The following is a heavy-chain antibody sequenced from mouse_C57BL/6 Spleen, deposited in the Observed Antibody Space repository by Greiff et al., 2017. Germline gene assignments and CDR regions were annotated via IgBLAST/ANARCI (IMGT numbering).Heavy chain of an antibody. CDR3: TRRELGGAWFAY. D-gene: IGHD4-1*01. CDR2: IDPETGGT. J-gene: IGHJ3*01. V-gene: IGHV1-15*01. CDR1: GYTFTDYE. Sequence: VQLQQSGAELVRPGASVTLSCKASGYTFTDYEMHWVKQTPVHGLEWIGAIDPETGGTAYNQKFKGKAILTADKSSSTAYMELRSLTSDDSAVYYCTRRELGGAWFAYWGQGTLVTVSA.